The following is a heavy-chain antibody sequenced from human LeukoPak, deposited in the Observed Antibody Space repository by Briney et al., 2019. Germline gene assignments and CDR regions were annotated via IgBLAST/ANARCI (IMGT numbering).Heavy chain of an antibody. Sequence: PSETLSLTCAVYGGSFSGYYWSWIRQPPGKGLEWIGEINHSGSTNYNPSLKSRVTISVDTSKNQFSLKLSSVTAADTAVYYCARENGYSSSSPYYYYYMDVWGKGTTVTVSS. J-gene: IGHJ6*03. V-gene: IGHV4-34*01. CDR1: GGSFSGYY. CDR3: ARENGYSSSSPYYYYYMDV. CDR2: INHSGST. D-gene: IGHD6-13*01.